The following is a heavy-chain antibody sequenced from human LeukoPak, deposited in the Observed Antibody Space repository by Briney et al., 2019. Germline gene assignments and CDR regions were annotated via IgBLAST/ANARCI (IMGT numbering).Heavy chain of an antibody. CDR1: GYTFTSYG. CDR2: ISAYNGNT. V-gene: IGHV1-18*01. D-gene: IGHD2-15*01. Sequence: ASVKVSCKASGYTFTSYGISWVRQAPGQGLEWMGWISAYNGNTNYAQKLQGRVTMTTDTSTSTAYMELRSLRSDDTAVYYCALGYCSGGSCWNFDYWGQGTLVTVSS. CDR3: ALGYCSGGSCWNFDY. J-gene: IGHJ4*02.